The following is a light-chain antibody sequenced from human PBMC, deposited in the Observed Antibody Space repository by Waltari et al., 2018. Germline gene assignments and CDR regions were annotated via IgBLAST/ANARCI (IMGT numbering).Light chain of an antibody. J-gene: IGLJ3*02. V-gene: IGLV1-44*01. CDR2: SNN. Sequence: QSVLTQPPSASGPPGQRVTISCSGSSSHIGSNTVNWYQQLPGTAPKPLIYSNNQRPSGVPDRFSGSKSGTSASLAISGLQSEDEADYYCATWDVSLNGPVFGGGTKLTVL. CDR1: SSHIGSNT. CDR3: ATWDVSLNGPV.